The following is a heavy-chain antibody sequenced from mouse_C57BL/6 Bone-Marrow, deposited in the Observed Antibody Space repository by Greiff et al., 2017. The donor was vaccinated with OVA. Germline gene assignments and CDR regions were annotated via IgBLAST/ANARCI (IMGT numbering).Heavy chain of an antibody. V-gene: IGHV6-3*01. CDR3: TDYYGSSYVSWFAY. J-gene: IGHJ3*01. CDR2: IRLKSDNYAT. CDR1: GFTFSNYW. D-gene: IGHD1-1*01. Sequence: EVKLQESGGGLVQPGGSMKLSCVASGFTFSNYWMNWVRQSPEKGLEWVAQIRLKSDNYATHYAESVKGRFTISRDDSKSSVYLQMNNLRAEDTGIYYCTDYYGSSYVSWFAYWGQGTLVTVSA.